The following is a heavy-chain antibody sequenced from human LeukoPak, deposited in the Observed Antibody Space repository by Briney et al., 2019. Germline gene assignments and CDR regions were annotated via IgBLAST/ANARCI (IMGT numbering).Heavy chain of an antibody. CDR2: INTDGTVT. CDR1: GFTFSKYW. Sequence: GGSLRLSCAASGFTFSKYWMLWVRQAPGKGLETVSRINTDGTVTTYADSVKGRFTVSRDNADNTMFLQMNSVRDEDTTVYYCATKQWLAPPPDSWGQGTPVTVSS. V-gene: IGHV3-74*01. J-gene: IGHJ4*02. CDR3: ATKQWLAPPPDS. D-gene: IGHD6-19*01.